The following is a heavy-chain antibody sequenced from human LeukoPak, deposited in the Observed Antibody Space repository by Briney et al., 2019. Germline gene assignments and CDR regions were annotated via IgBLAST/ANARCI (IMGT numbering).Heavy chain of an antibody. J-gene: IGHJ4*02. D-gene: IGHD5-12*01. CDR2: VYYGGST. CDR1: GGSISTSTYY. Sequence: SETLSLTCTVSGGSISTSTYYWGWIRQPPGKGLEWIGNVYYGGSTYYSPSLKSRVSMFVDTSKNQFSLKVTSVTAADTAVYYCARWVATPRGYFDYWGQGPLVTVSS. CDR3: ARWVATPRGYFDY. V-gene: IGHV4-39*01.